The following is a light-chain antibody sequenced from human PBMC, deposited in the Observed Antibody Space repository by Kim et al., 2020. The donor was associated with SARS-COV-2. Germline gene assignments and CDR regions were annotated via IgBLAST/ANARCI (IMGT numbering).Light chain of an antibody. CDR1: QGISHS. CDR2: GAS. CDR3: QKYDSAPWT. J-gene: IGKJ1*01. V-gene: IGKV1-27*01. Sequence: ASVGDRVTITCRASQGISHSLAWYRQKPGKVPMLLIYGASTLQSGVPSRFSGSGSGTDFTLTISSLQPVDAATYYCQKYDSAPWTFGQGTKVDIK.